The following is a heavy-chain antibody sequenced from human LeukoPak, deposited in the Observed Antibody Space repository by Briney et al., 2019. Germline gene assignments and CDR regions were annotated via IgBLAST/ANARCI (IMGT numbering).Heavy chain of an antibody. V-gene: IGHV3-30*03. CDR2: ISYDGSNK. CDR1: GFTFSSYG. D-gene: IGHD3-10*01. CDR3: VSAIRGSPIDY. Sequence: GGSLRLSCAASGFTFSSYGMHWVRQAPGKGLEWVAVISYDGSNKYYADSVKGRFTISRDNSKNTLYLQMNSLRAEDTAIYYCVSAIRGSPIDYWGQGTLVSVPS. J-gene: IGHJ4*02.